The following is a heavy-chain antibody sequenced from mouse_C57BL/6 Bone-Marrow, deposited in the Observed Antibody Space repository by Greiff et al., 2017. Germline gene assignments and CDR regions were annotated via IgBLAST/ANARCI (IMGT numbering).Heavy chain of an antibody. V-gene: IGHV1-55*01. Sequence: VQVVESGPELVKPGASVKLSCKASGYTFTSYDINWVKQRPGQGLEWIGDIYPGSGSTNYNEKFKSKATLTVDTSSSTAYMQLSSLTSEDSAVYYCARSLDYWGQGTTLTVSS. CDR3: ARSLDY. J-gene: IGHJ2*01. CDR2: IYPGSGST. CDR1: GYTFTSYD.